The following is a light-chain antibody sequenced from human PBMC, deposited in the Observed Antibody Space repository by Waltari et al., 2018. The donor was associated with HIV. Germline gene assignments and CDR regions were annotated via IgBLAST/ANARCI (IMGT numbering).Light chain of an antibody. CDR1: QSVIRSY. J-gene: IGKJ2*01. V-gene: IGKV3-20*01. Sequence: ELVLTQSPGTLSLSPGERATLSCRASQSVIRSYVAWYQQKPGQDPRLLIYGTSSRATGIPDRFSGYGSGTDFTLTISRLEPEDFAVYYCQLYLASPPEYTFGQGTKLEIK. CDR2: GTS. CDR3: QLYLASPPEYT.